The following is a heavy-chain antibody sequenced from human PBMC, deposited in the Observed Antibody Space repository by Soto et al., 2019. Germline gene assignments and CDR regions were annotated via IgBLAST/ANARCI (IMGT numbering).Heavy chain of an antibody. CDR1: GGSMSSYY. CDR2: IYYSGST. Sequence: SETLSLTCTVSGGSMSSYYWSWIRQTPGKGLEWIGYIYYSGSTHYNSSLKSRVTISVDTSKNQFSLKLTSVTAADTAVYYCARVSGSAAFDIWGQGTMVTVSS. V-gene: IGHV4-59*01. D-gene: IGHD3-10*01. CDR3: ARVSGSAAFDI. J-gene: IGHJ3*02.